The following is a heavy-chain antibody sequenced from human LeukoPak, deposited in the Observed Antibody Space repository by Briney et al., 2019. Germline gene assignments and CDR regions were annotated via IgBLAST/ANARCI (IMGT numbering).Heavy chain of an antibody. J-gene: IGHJ4*02. Sequence: PSETLSLTCAVSGYSISSGYYWGWIRQPPGKGLEWIGSIYHSGSTYYNPSLKSRVTISVDTSKNQFSLKLSSVTAADTAVYYCARAKSITMIVVVIPTRAYYFDYRGQGTLVTVSS. CDR3: ARAKSITMIVVVIPTRAYYFDY. CDR2: IYHSGST. V-gene: IGHV4-38-2*01. CDR1: GYSISSGYY. D-gene: IGHD3-22*01.